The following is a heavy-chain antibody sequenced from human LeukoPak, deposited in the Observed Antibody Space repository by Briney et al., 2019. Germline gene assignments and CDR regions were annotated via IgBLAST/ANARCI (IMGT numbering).Heavy chain of an antibody. CDR1: GDSVSSNSAA. CDR3: ARDRRSIAVAGNWYFVL. CDR2: TYYRSKWYN. D-gene: IGHD6-19*01. Sequence: SQTLSLTCAISGDSVSSNSAAWNWIRQSPSRGLEWLGRTYYRSKWYNDYAVSVKSRITINPDTSKNQFSLQLNSVPPEDTAVYYCARDRRSIAVAGNWYFVLWGRGTLVTVSS. V-gene: IGHV6-1*01. J-gene: IGHJ2*01.